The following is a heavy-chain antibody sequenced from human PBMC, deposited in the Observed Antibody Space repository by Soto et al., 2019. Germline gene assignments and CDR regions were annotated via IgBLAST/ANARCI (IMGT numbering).Heavy chain of an antibody. V-gene: IGHV1-8*01. CDR2: MNPSNGNA. Sequence: AASVKVSCKASGDTFTKYDFNWVRQATGQGLEWMGWMNPSNGNAGYAQKYRGRVTMTSNTSITTAYMELSGLRYDDTAVYYCARRKERPVNNYFDLWGQGNLVTVSS. CDR3: ARRKERPVNNYFDL. D-gene: IGHD6-25*01. J-gene: IGHJ4*02. CDR1: GDTFTKYD.